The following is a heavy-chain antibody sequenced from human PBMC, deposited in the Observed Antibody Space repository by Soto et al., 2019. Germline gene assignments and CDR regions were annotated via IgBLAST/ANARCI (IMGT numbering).Heavy chain of an antibody. D-gene: IGHD6-6*01. CDR3: AREFSNSPEAFDS. J-gene: IGHJ4*02. Sequence: SETLSLTCTVSGGSVNSDSYYWSWIRQPPGRGLEWIGYMFHTGSASYNPSLKSRVTISVDTTRNQFSLRLSSVTAADTAVYYCAREFSNSPEAFDSWGQGSLVTV. V-gene: IGHV4-61*01. CDR1: GGSVNSDSYY. CDR2: MFHTGSA.